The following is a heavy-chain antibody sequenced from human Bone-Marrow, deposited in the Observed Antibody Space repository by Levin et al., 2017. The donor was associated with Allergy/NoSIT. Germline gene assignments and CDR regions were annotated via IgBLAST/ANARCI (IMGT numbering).Heavy chain of an antibody. V-gene: IGHV4-34*01. CDR3: ARYVLRYFDWLNDAFDI. CDR1: GGSFSGYY. D-gene: IGHD3-9*01. Sequence: PSETLSLTCAVYGGSFSGYYWSWIRQPPGKGLEWIGEINHSGSTNYNPSLKSRVTISVDTSKNQFSLKLSSVTAADTAVYYCARYVLRYFDWLNDAFDIWGQGTMVTVSS. J-gene: IGHJ3*02. CDR2: INHSGST.